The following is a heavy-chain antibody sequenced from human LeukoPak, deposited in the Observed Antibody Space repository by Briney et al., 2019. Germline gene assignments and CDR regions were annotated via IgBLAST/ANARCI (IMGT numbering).Heavy chain of an antibody. Sequence: SETLSLTCTVSGASISSQYWGWIRQPPGKGLEWIGNFYYSGTNYNPSLESRVTISVDTSKNQFSLKLSSVSAADTAVYYCARRHNWNFYWYFDLWGRGTLVTVSS. CDR3: ARRHNWNFYWYFDL. CDR2: FYYSGT. J-gene: IGHJ2*01. D-gene: IGHD1-7*01. V-gene: IGHV4-59*08. CDR1: GASISSQY.